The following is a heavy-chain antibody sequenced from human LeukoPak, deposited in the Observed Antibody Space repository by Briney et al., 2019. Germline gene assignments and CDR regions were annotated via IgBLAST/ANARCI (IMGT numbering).Heavy chain of an antibody. V-gene: IGHV4-61*02. CDR3: VRGGDYGSAYDYFRY. D-gene: IGHD5-12*01. Sequence: SETLSLTCTVSGDSITNGIFHWSWIRQPAGKELEWIGRIYTGGNTAYNPSLNSRVTMSLDTSKNQFSLMLTSVTAADTAVYYCVRGGDYGSAYDYFRYWGQGTLVSVSS. CDR1: GDSITNGIFH. CDR2: IYTGGNT. J-gene: IGHJ4*02.